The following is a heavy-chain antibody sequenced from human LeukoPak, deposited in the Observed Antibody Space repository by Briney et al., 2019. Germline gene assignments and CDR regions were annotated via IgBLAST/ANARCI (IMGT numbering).Heavy chain of an antibody. Sequence: ASVKVSCKTSGYTFTGYYMHWVRQAPGQGLEWMGGIIPIFGTANYAQKFQGRVTITADKSTSTAYMELSSLRSEDTAVYYCARERWGYCSSTSCYEGVIDYWGQGTLVTVSS. CDR3: ARERWGYCSSTSCYEGVIDY. CDR1: GYTFTGYY. CDR2: IIPIFGTA. V-gene: IGHV1-69*06. D-gene: IGHD2-2*01. J-gene: IGHJ4*02.